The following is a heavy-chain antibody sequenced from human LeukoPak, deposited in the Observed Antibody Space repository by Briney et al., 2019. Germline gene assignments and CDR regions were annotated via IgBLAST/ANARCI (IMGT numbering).Heavy chain of an antibody. CDR1: GGSISSYY. Sequence: SETPSLTCTVSGGSISSYYWSWIRQPPGKGLEWIGYIYYSGSTNYNPSLKSRVTISVDTSKNQFSLKLSSVTAADTAVYYCARAEPGYDILTGYYPSYFDYWGQGTLVTVSS. D-gene: IGHD3-9*01. CDR3: ARAEPGYDILTGYYPSYFDY. V-gene: IGHV4-59*01. CDR2: IYYSGST. J-gene: IGHJ4*02.